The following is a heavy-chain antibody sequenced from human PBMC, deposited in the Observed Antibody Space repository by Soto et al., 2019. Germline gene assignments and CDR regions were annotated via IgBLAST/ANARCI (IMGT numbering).Heavy chain of an antibody. CDR3: ARGGTVTQYDY. CDR1: GVSVSSGSFY. CDR2: GSYRGTT. D-gene: IGHD4-17*01. Sequence: QVQLQESGPGLVKPSETLSLTCTVSGVSVSSGSFYWAWIRQPPGKGLEWIGFGSYRGTTNYKPSPKSRVTISVDTSRSQISLKVSSLTAADTAVYYCARGGTVTQYDYLGQGTLVTVSS. J-gene: IGHJ4*02. V-gene: IGHV4-61*01.